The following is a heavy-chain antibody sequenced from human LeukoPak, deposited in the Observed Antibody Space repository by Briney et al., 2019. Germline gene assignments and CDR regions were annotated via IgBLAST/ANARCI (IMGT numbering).Heavy chain of an antibody. J-gene: IGHJ4*02. CDR1: GGSISSSSYY. V-gene: IGHV4-39*07. D-gene: IGHD3-10*01. Sequence: SETLSLTCTVSGGSISSSSYYWGWIRQPPGKGLEWIGSIYYSGSTYYNPSLKSRVTISVDTSKNQFSLKLSSVTAADTAVYYCAVNYYGSGRPTNAFDYWGQGTLVTVSS. CDR2: IYYSGST. CDR3: AVNYYGSGRPTNAFDY.